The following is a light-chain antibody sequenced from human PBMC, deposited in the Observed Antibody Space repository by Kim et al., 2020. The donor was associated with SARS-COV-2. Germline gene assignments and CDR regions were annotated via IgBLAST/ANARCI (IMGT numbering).Light chain of an antibody. V-gene: IGKV3-20*01. CDR3: QQYGSSPRT. CDR2: GAS. Sequence: PGERATLSCRASQSVSSDYLGWYQQKPGQAPRLLIYGASSRATGIPDRFSGSGSGTDFTLTISRLEPEDFVVYYCQQYGSSPRTFGQGTKVDIK. CDR1: QSVSSDY. J-gene: IGKJ1*01.